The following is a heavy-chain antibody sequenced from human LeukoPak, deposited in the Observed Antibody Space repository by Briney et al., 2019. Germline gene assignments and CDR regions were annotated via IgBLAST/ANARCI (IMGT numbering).Heavy chain of an antibody. J-gene: IGHJ4*02. CDR3: ARNWGWFDY. D-gene: IGHD7-27*01. V-gene: IGHV3-7*05. CDR2: VKEDGREK. Sequence: GRSLRLSCAASGFTFSSYGMHWVRQAPGKGLEWVANVKEDGREKYYMDSVKGRFTIFRDNAKNSLYLQMNSLRAEDTAVYHCARNWGWFDYWGQGTLVTVSS. CDR1: GFTFSSYG.